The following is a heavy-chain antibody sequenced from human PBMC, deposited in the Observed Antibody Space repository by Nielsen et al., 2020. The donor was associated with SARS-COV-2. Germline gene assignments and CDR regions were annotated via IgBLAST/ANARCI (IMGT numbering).Heavy chain of an antibody. J-gene: IGHJ4*02. V-gene: IGHV3-9*01. CDR3: ARDGLVGATTGLDY. CDR2: ISWNSGSI. Sequence: SLKISCAASGFTFDDYAMHWVRQAPGKGLEWVSGISWNSGSIGYADSVKGRFTISRDNSKNTLYLQMNSLRAEDTAVYYCARDGLVGATTGLDYWGQGTLVTVSS. CDR1: GFTFDDYA. D-gene: IGHD1-26*01.